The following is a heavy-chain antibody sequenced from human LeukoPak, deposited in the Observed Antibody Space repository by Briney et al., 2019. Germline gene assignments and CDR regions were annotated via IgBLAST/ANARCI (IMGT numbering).Heavy chain of an antibody. CDR2: IKTRTDGGTT. CDR1: GFTFSNAW. Sequence: GGSLRLSCAASGFTFSNAWMTWARQAPGKGLEWVGRIKTRTDGGTTDYAAPVRGRFTISRDDSKNTLYLQMNSLKTEDTAVYYCTTETAYYYGSGSYFNWFDPWGLGTLVTVSS. J-gene: IGHJ5*01. D-gene: IGHD3-10*01. V-gene: IGHV3-15*01. CDR3: TTETAYYYGSGSYFNWFDP.